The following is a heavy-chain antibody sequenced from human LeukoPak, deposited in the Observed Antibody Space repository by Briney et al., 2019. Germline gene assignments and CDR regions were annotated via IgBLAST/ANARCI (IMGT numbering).Heavy chain of an antibody. J-gene: IGHJ1*01. D-gene: IGHD4-4*01. V-gene: IGHV3-13*01. CDR3: AKVPRRVTDAEYFQH. CDR2: IGTAGDT. CDR1: GFTLSNYD. Sequence: GGSLRLSCAASGFTLSNYDMHWVRQRPGKGLEWVSIIGTAGDTYYADSVKGRFTISRESAMNSLYLQMNSLRGGDTAVYYCAKVPRRVTDAEYFQHWGQGTLVTVSS.